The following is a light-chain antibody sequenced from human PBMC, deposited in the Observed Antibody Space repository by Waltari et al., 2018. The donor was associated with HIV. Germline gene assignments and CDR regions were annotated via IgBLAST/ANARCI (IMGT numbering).Light chain of an antibody. CDR3: TTFTSNYTVI. J-gene: IGLJ2*01. V-gene: IGLV2-14*01. CDR1: TSDFGLYNF. CDR2: EVF. Sequence: QSALTQPASVSGSPGQSITISCTGSTSDFGLYNFISWYQQHPGGVPQVIIYEVFSRPSGVSSLFSGSKSGNTAALTISGLQTEDEADYYCTTFTSNYTVIFGGGTKVTVL.